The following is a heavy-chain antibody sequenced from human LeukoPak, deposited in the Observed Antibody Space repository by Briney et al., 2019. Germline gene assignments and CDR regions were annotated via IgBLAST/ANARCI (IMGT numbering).Heavy chain of an antibody. CDR3: ARVRSGCSSTSCYGDFDY. Sequence: SVKVSCKASGGTFSSYAISWVRQAPGQGLEWLGGIIPIFGTANYAQKFQGRVTITADESTSTAYMELSSLRSEDTAVYYCARVRSGCSSTSCYGDFDYWGQGTLVTVSS. V-gene: IGHV1-69*01. D-gene: IGHD2-2*01. CDR1: GGTFSSYA. CDR2: IIPIFGTA. J-gene: IGHJ4*02.